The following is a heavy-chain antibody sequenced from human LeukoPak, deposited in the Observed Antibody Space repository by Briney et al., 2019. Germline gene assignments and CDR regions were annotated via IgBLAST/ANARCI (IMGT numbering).Heavy chain of an antibody. CDR1: GGTFSSYA. D-gene: IGHD6-19*01. CDR2: IIPIFGTA. V-gene: IGHV1-69*13. CDR3: ARDGLYYFDY. J-gene: IGHJ4*02. Sequence: ASVKVSCKASGGTFSSYAISWVRQAPGQGLEWMGGIIPIFGTANYAQKFQGRVTITADGSTSTAYMELSSLRSEDTAVYYCARDGLYYFDYWGQGTLVTVSS.